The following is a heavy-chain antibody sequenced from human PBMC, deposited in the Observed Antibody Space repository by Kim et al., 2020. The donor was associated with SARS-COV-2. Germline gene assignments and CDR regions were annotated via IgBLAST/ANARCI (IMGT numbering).Heavy chain of an antibody. CDR2: ISGSGTII. D-gene: IGHD1-1*01. V-gene: IGHV3-48*04. CDR1: GFTLSIYS. J-gene: IGHJ3*01. CDR3: VRATPWAFDL. Sequence: GGSLRLSCATSGFTLSIYSMNWVRQSPGKGLEWVSHISGSGTIIKYADSVRGRFTISRDNAKNSLFLQMNGLRAEDTAVYYCVRATPWAFDLGGHGRMGT.